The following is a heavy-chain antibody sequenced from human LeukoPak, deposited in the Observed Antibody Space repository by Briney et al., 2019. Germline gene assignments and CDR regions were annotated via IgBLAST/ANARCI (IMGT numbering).Heavy chain of an antibody. V-gene: IGHV3-66*01. Sequence: GGSLRLSCAASGFTVSSNYMSWVRQAPGKGLEWVSIIYSGGSTYYADSVNGRFTISRDNSKNTLYLQMNSLRAEDTAVYYCARVVTTGTTFQYYFDYWGQGTLVTVSS. CDR1: GFTVSSNY. D-gene: IGHD1-1*01. CDR3: ARVVTTGTTFQYYFDY. CDR2: IYSGGST. J-gene: IGHJ4*02.